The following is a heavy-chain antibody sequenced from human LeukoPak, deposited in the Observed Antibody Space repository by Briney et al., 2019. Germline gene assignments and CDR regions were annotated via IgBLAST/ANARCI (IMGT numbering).Heavy chain of an antibody. CDR1: GFTFSSSA. V-gene: IGHV3-23*01. CDR3: AKMVRGGSYYYYYGMDI. D-gene: IGHD3-10*01. J-gene: IGHJ6*02. CDR2: ISGSGGIT. Sequence: GGSLRLSCAASGFTFSSSAMTWVRQAPGRGLEWVSGISGSGGITFYADSVKGRFTISRDNSENTLYLEMNSLRAEGTAVYYCAKMVRGGSYYYYYGMDIWGQGTTVTVSS.